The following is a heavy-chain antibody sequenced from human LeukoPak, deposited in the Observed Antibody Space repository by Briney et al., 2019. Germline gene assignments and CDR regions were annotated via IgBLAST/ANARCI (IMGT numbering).Heavy chain of an antibody. CDR1: GYTLTELS. J-gene: IGHJ5*02. V-gene: IGHV1-24*01. Sequence: ASVKVSCKVSGYTLTELSMHWVRQAPGKGLEWMGGFDPEDGETIYAQKFQGRVTMTEDTPTDTAYMELSSLRSEDTAVYYCATAPGSGTGGYNWFDPWGQGTLVTVSS. CDR3: ATAPGSGTGGYNWFDP. D-gene: IGHD1-7*01. CDR2: FDPEDGET.